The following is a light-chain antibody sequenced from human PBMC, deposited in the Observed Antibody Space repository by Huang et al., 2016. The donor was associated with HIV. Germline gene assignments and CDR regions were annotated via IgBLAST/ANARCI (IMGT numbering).Light chain of an antibody. CDR2: DAS. J-gene: IGKJ2*01. Sequence: DIQMTQSPSSLSASVGDRVTITCQASQDISNYLSWYQQKPGKAPKLLIYDASNLERGVPSRFSGSGSGTDFTFTISSLQPEDIATYYCQQYDNLPYTFGQGTKLEIK. V-gene: IGKV1-33*01. CDR3: QQYDNLPYT. CDR1: QDISNY.